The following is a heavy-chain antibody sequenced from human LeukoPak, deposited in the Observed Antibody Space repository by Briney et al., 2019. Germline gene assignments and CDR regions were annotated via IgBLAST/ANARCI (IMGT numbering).Heavy chain of an antibody. J-gene: IGHJ6*04. Sequence: GGSLRLSRAASGFTFSTYSMNWVRQAPGKGLEWVSSISSSSTYIYSADSVKGRFTISRDNTKSSLYLQMNSLRAEDTAVYYCARYTGWWDVWGKGTTVTISS. CDR2: ISSSSTYI. CDR1: GFTFSTYS. V-gene: IGHV3-21*01. CDR3: ARYTGWWDV. D-gene: IGHD6-19*01.